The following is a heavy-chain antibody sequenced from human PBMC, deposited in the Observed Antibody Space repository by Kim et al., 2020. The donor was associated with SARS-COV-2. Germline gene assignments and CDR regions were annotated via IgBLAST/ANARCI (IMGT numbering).Heavy chain of an antibody. J-gene: IGHJ4*02. CDR2: ISSSTKTI. CDR3: TIFST. CDR1: GFIFSSYG. V-gene: IGHV3-48*02. D-gene: IGHD3-9*01. Sequence: GGSLRLSCAASGFIFSSYGMNWVRQAPGKGLEWVSYISSSTKTIYYADSVKGRFTISRDNAKNSLYLQMNGLRDEDTAVYYCTIFSTWGQGTLVTVSS.